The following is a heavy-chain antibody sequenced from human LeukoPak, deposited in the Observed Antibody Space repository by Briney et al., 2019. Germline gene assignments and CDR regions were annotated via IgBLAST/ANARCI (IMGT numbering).Heavy chain of an antibody. CDR2: IKQDGSEK. V-gene: IGHV3-7*01. CDR1: GFTFSSYW. D-gene: IGHD3-22*01. CDR3: AREASVDLLTSYYYDSSGTFDY. J-gene: IGHJ4*02. Sequence: GGSLRLSCAASGFTFSSYWMSWVRQAPGKGLEWVANIKQDGSEKYYVDSVKGRFTISRDNAKNSLYLQMNSLRAEDTAVYYCAREASVDLLTSYYYDSSGTFDYWGQGTLVTVSS.